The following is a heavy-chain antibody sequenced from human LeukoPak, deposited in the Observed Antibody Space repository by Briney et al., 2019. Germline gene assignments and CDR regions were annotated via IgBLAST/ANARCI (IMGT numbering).Heavy chain of an antibody. V-gene: IGHV4-59*01. CDR3: ARGYSWYSTTGHSVVGAFDI. CDR1: GGSISSYY. CDR2: IYYSGST. D-gene: IGHD1-14*01. J-gene: IGHJ3*02. Sequence: SETLSLTCTVSGGSISSYYWSWIRQPPGKGLEWIGYIYYSGSTNYNPSLKSRVTISVDTSKNQFSLKLSSVTAADTAVYYCARGYSWYSTTGHSVVGAFDIWGQETMVTVSS.